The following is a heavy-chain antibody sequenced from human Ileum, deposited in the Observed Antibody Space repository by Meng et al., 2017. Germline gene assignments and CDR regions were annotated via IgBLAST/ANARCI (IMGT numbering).Heavy chain of an antibody. V-gene: IGHV1-46*01. CDR3: AREPPETYYFDY. D-gene: IGHD1-14*01. J-gene: IGHJ4*02. CDR1: GYTFTSYY. Sequence: ASVKVSCKASGYTFTSYYIHWVRQAPGQGLEYMGIIRPSGGGTSYAQKFQGRLAMTRDASTSTVYMQLSGLRSEDTAVYYCAREPPETYYFDYWGQGKLVTVSS. CDR2: IRPSGGGT.